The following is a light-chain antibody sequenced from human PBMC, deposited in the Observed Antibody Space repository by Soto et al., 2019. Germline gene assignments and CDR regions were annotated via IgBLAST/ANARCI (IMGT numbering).Light chain of an antibody. J-gene: IGKJ4*01. CDR3: QKYNSVPLT. V-gene: IGKV1-9*01. CDR2: AAS. CDR1: QGISSY. Sequence: IQLTQSPSSLSASVGDRVTITCRASQGISSYLAWYQQKPGKAPKLLVYAASTLQSGVPSRFSGSGSGTDFTLTISSLQPEDVATYYCQKYNSVPLTFGGGTKVDIK.